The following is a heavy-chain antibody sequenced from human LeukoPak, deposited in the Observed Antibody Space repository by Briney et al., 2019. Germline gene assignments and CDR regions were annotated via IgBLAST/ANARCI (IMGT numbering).Heavy chain of an antibody. Sequence: ASVKVSCKASGYTFTGYYMHWVRQAPGQGLEWMGWINPNSGGTNYAQKFQGRVTMTRDTSISTAYMELNSLRAEDTAVYYCAKDRGGDMIVVVPDAFDIWGQGTMVTVSS. J-gene: IGHJ3*02. CDR1: GYTFTGYY. CDR2: INPNSGGT. D-gene: IGHD3-22*01. V-gene: IGHV1-2*02. CDR3: AKDRGGDMIVVVPDAFDI.